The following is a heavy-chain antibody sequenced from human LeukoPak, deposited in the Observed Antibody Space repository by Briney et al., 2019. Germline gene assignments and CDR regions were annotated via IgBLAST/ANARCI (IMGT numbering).Heavy chain of an antibody. Sequence: SSETLSLTCAVYGGSFSGYYWSWIRQPPGKGLEWIGEINHSGSTNYNPSLKSRVTISVDTSKNQFSLKLSSVTAADTAVYYCARWAVAGTVDYWGQGTLVTVSS. CDR3: ARWAVAGTVDY. D-gene: IGHD6-19*01. V-gene: IGHV4-34*01. CDR1: GGSFSGYY. CDR2: INHSGST. J-gene: IGHJ4*02.